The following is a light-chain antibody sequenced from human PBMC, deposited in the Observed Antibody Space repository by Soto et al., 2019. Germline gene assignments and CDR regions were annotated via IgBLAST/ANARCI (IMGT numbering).Light chain of an antibody. J-gene: IGKJ4*01. CDR1: QGVSSN. CDR3: QQYNNWPPLT. CDR2: GAS. V-gene: IGKV3-15*01. Sequence: EIVMTQSPAPLSVSPGERATLSCRASQGVSSNLAWYQQKPGQAPRLLIYGASTRATGIPDRFSGSGSGTEFTLTISSLQSEDFAVYYCQQYNNWPPLTFGGGTKVEIK.